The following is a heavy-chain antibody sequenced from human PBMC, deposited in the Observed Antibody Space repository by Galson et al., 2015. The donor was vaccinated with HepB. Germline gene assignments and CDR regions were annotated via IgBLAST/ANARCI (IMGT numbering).Heavy chain of an antibody. Sequence: SLKLSCAASGFTFSRSWMHWVRQVPGKGLEWVSLISKDADNTYYADAVRGRFLISRDNSRDTLHLQMNSLRAEDTAIYYCVQGYFCDTWGQGIMVTVSS. J-gene: IGHJ3*02. CDR2: ISKDADNT. CDR3: VQGYFCDT. V-gene: IGHV3-74*01. D-gene: IGHD3-3*01. CDR1: GFTFSRSW.